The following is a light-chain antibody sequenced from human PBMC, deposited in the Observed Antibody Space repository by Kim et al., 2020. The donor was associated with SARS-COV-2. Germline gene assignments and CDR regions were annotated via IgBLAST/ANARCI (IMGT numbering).Light chain of an antibody. CDR3: MQALQPLRS. V-gene: IGKV2-28*01. CDR1: QGLLHTNGNNY. J-gene: IGKJ2*03. CDR2: LGS. Sequence: APASISCRSSQGLLHTNGNNYLAWYLQKAGQSPQLLIYLGSNRASGVPDRFSGSESGTDFTLKISRVEAEDVGVYYCMQALQPLRSFGQGTKLEI.